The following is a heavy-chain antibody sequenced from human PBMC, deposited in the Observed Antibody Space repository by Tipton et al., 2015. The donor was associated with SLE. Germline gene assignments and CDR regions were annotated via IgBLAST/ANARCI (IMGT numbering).Heavy chain of an antibody. Sequence: TLSLTCTVSGGSISSHYWSWIRQPPGKGLEWIGYIYYSGSTNYNPSLKSRVTISVDTSKNNFSLKLTSVTAADTAVYYCARESLDYYGMDVWGQGTTVTVSS. J-gene: IGHJ6*02. CDR3: ARESLDYYGMDV. CDR2: IYYSGST. V-gene: IGHV4-59*11. CDR1: GGSISSHY.